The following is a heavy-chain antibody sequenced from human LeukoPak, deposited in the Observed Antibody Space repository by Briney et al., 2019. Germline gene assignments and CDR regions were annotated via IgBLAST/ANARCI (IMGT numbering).Heavy chain of an antibody. CDR2: ISSSSSYI. V-gene: IGHV3-21*01. CDR3: ARDGLGTYYYDCSGYVPGWYFDL. D-gene: IGHD3-22*01. CDR1: GFTFSSYS. J-gene: IGHJ2*01. Sequence: GGSLRLSCAASGFTFSSYSMNWVRQAPGKGLEWVSSISSSSSYIYYADSVKGRFTISRDNAKNSLYLQMNSLRAEDTAVYYCARDGLGTYYYDCSGYVPGWYFDLWGRGTLVTVSS.